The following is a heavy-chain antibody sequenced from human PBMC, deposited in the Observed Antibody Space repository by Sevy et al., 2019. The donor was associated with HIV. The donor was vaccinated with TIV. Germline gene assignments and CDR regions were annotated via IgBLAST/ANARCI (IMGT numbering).Heavy chain of an antibody. V-gene: IGHV1-2*02. CDR1: GYTFTGYY. Sequence: ASVKVSCKASGYTFTGYYMHWVRQAPGQGLEWMGWINPNSGGTNYAQKFQGRVTMTRDTSISTAYMELSRLRSDDTAVYCCARELVSGYSSGAFDYWGQGTLVTVSS. J-gene: IGHJ4*02. D-gene: IGHD6-19*01. CDR2: INPNSGGT. CDR3: ARELVSGYSSGAFDY.